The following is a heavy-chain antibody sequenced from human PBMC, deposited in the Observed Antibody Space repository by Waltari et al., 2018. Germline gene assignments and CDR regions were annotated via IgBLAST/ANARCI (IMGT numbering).Heavy chain of an antibody. CDR2: FNPSRGDT. CDR3: AKTGDFYSLEY. D-gene: IGHD3-3*01. V-gene: IGHV1-2*06. CDR1: GYPLSGYY. J-gene: IGHJ4*02. Sequence: QVQLVQSGAEVKRPGASVMVSCKASGYPLSGYYINWVRQAPGQGREWMGRFNPSRGDTDYAQKFQGRVTMTRDTAINTAYLELTSLTSDDTAVYYCAKTGDFYSLEYWGQGSLVTVSS.